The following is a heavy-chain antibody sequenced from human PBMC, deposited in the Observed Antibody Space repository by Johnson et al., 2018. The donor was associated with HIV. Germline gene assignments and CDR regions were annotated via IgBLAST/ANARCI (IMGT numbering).Heavy chain of an antibody. CDR1: GFTFSNAW. CDR3: TTNFWSGFYPDAFDI. V-gene: IGHV3-15*01. D-gene: IGHD3-3*01. CDR2: IKSKSDGGTT. J-gene: IGHJ3*02. Sequence: VQLVESGGGVVRPGGSLRLSCAASGFTFSNAWMTWVRQAPGKGLEWVGRIKSKSDGGTTDYAAPVRGRFSISRDDSETTVYLQMNSLKIEDTAVYYCTTNFWSGFYPDAFDIWGQGTMVTVSS.